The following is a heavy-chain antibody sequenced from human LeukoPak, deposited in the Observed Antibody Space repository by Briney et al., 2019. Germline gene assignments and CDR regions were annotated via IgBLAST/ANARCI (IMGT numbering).Heavy chain of an antibody. CDR1: GYTFTNYG. CDR2: INTYNGNT. Sequence: ASVRVSCKASGYTFTNYGISWVRQAPGQGLEWMGWINTYNGNTNYAQKFQGRVTMTTDTSTSTAYMELRSLRSDDTAVYYCARVVLDHYYDSSGYLGTLDYWGQGTLVTVSS. CDR3: ARVVLDHYYDSSGYLGTLDY. J-gene: IGHJ4*02. V-gene: IGHV1-18*01. D-gene: IGHD3-22*01.